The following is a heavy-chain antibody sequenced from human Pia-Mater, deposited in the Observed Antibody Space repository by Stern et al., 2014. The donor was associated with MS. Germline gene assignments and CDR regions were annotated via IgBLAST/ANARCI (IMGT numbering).Heavy chain of an antibody. D-gene: IGHD1-14*01. CDR3: ARQTTAWASDV. V-gene: IGHV5-51*01. CDR1: GYKFSIYW. J-gene: IGHJ4*02. CDR2: IYPGDSET. Sequence: VQLVQSGAELIRPGESLKISCKGSGYKFSIYWIAWVRQMPGKGLEWMEIIYPGDSETRYSPSFQGQVTMSADKSTSTASLQWSSLNASDTAMYFCARQTTAWASDVWGQGTLVTVSS.